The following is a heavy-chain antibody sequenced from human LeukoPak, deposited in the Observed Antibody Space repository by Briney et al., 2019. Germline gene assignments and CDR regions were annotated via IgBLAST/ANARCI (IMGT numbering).Heavy chain of an antibody. CDR3: ARKTGLDAFDI. J-gene: IGHJ3*02. D-gene: IGHD3-9*01. Sequence: SETLSLTCTVSGGSVSSYYWSWIRQPPGKGLEWIGYIYYSGSTNYNPSLKSRVTISVDTSKNQFSLKLSSVTAADTAVYYCARKTGLDAFDIWGQGTMVTVSS. V-gene: IGHV4-59*02. CDR2: IYYSGST. CDR1: GGSVSSYY.